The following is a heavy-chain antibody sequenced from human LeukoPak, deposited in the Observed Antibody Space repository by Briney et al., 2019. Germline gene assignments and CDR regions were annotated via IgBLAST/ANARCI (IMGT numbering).Heavy chain of an antibody. Sequence: SETLSLTCTVSGGSISSYYWSWIRQPPGKGLEWIGYIYYSGSTNYNPSLKSRVTISVDTSKNQFSLKLSTVTAADTAVYYCARDSSGTFDYWGQGTLVTVSS. CDR3: ARDSSGTFDY. J-gene: IGHJ4*02. CDR1: GGSISSYY. V-gene: IGHV4-59*01. D-gene: IGHD3-10*01. CDR2: IYYSGST.